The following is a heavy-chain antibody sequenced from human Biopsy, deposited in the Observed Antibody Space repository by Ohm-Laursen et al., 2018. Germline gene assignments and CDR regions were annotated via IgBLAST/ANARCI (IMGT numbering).Heavy chain of an antibody. CDR3: ARVGVGAPSIDYFDS. CDR1: GDSVSSGSFY. D-gene: IGHD1-26*01. CDR2: IYDRGST. J-gene: IGHJ4*02. Sequence: GTLSLTCPVSGDSVSSGSFYWTWIRQPPGQGLEYIGYIYDRGSTANYNPSLKSRVTISVDRSKNHFSLELSSVTAADTAVYYCARVGVGAPSIDYFDSWGQGALVTVSS. V-gene: IGHV4-61*03.